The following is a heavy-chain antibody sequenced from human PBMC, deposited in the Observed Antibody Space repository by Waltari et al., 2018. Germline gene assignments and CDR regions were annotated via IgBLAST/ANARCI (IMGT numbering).Heavy chain of an antibody. CDR3: ARDQFRLMAAGYHGMDV. CDR1: GGPLSSYF. D-gene: IGHD2-8*01. CDR2: IYYSGRT. Sequence: QVQLQESGPGLVKPSEPLSLTCTVSGGPLSSYFWSWIRQTPGKGLEWIGYIYYSGRTNYNPALKSRVTISVDTSKNQFSLKLSSVTAADTAVYYCARDQFRLMAAGYHGMDVWGQGTTVTVSS. V-gene: IGHV4-59*01. J-gene: IGHJ6*02.